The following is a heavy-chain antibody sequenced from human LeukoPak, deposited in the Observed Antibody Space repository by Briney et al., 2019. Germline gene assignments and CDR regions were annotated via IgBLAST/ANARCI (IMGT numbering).Heavy chain of an antibody. CDR1: GYTFTGYY. J-gene: IGHJ6*03. CDR3: ARGVWGRVVPAAIREDATRWVSLHMDV. CDR2: INPNSGGT. D-gene: IGHD2-2*02. Sequence: GASEKVSCKASGYTFTGYYMHWVRQAPGQGLEWMGWINPNSGGTNYAQKFQGRVTMTRDTSISTAYMELSRLRSDDTAVYYCARGVWGRVVPAAIREDATRWVSLHMDVWGKGTTVTVSS. V-gene: IGHV1-2*02.